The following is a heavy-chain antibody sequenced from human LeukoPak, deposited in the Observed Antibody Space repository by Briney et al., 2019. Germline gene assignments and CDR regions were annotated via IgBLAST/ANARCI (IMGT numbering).Heavy chain of an antibody. J-gene: IGHJ4*02. CDR2: INTNTGNP. V-gene: IGHV7-4-1*02. CDR1: GYTFTSYA. CDR3: ARGVLWFGDFPFDY. D-gene: IGHD3-10*01. Sequence: ASVNVSCKASGYTFTSYAMNWVRQAPGQGLEWMGWINTNTGNPTYAQGFTGRFVFSLDTSVSTAYLQISSLKAGDTAVYYCARGVLWFGDFPFDYGGQGPLVTVPS.